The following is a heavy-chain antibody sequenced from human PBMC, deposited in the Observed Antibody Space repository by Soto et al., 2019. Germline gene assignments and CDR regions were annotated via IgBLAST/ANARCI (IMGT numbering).Heavy chain of an antibody. J-gene: IGHJ3*01. CDR3: ARDLRGHYGP. CDR1: GFNFRNFN. V-gene: IGHV3-21*06. CDR2: VSGSSSYI. Sequence: GWSLRLSCEGAGFNFRNFNMIWVRQAPGKGLEWVSSVSGSSSYIYYADSVKGRFTVSRDNANNLVFLQMNGLRPEDTAMYYCARDLRGHYGPWGQGTMVTASS. D-gene: IGHD4-17*01.